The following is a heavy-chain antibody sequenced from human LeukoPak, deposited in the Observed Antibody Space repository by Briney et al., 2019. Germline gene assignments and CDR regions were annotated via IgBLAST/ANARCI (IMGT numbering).Heavy chain of an antibody. V-gene: IGHV3-74*01. J-gene: IGHJ4*02. CDR2: VNGDGTST. CDR1: GFTLSTYW. CDR3: AANGGPFDF. Sequence: PGGSLRLSCAASGFTLSTYWMHWVRQAPGKGLVWVSRVNGDGTSTTYADSVKGRFTISRDNAKNSLYLQINSLRAADTAVYYCAANGGPFDFWGQGTLVTVSS. D-gene: IGHD4-23*01.